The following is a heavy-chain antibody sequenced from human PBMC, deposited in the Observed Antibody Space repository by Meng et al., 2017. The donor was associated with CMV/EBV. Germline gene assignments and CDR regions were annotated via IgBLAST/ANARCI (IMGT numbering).Heavy chain of an antibody. J-gene: IGHJ6*02. CDR2: IVVGSGNT. Sequence: SVKVSCKASGFTFTSSAVQWVRQAHGQRLEWIGWIVVGSGNTNYAQKFQERVTITRDMSTSTAYMELSSLRSEDTAVYYCAAEYYDSSGYYYGYYYYYGMDVWGQGTTVTVSS. CDR1: GFTFTSSA. V-gene: IGHV1-58*01. CDR3: AAEYYDSSGYYYGYYYYYGMDV. D-gene: IGHD3-22*01.